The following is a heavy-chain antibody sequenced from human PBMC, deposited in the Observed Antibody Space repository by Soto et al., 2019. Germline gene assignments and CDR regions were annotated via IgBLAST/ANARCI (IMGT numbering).Heavy chain of an antibody. CDR2: ISAYNGNT. J-gene: IGHJ4*02. V-gene: IGHV1-18*01. Sequence: QVQLVQSGAEVKKPGASVKVSCKASGYTFTNYAFSWVRQAPGQGLEWMGWISAYNGNTNYSQKLQGRVTMTTDTSTSTAYMELRSLRSEDTAVYYCARDLAAAGPFDCWGQGTLVTVSS. CDR1: GYTFTNYA. D-gene: IGHD6-13*01. CDR3: ARDLAAAGPFDC.